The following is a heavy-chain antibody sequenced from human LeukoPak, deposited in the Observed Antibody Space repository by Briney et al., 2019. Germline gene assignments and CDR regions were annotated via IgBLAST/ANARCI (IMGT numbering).Heavy chain of an antibody. Sequence: GESLKISCKGSGYSFTSYWIGWVRQMPGKGLEWMGIIYPGDSDTRYSPSFQGQVTISADKSISTAYLQWSSLKASDTAMYYCARTRYYDFWSGYYSANWFDPWGQGTLATVSS. D-gene: IGHD3-3*01. CDR2: IYPGDSDT. CDR3: ARTRYYDFWSGYYSANWFDP. CDR1: GYSFTSYW. V-gene: IGHV5-51*01. J-gene: IGHJ5*02.